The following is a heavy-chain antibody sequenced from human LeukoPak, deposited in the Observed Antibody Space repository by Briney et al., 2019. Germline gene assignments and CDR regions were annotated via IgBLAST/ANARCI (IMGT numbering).Heavy chain of an antibody. Sequence: PGGSLRLSCAASGFTVSSNYMSWVRQAPGKGLEWVSVIYSGGSTYYADSVKGRFTISRDNSKNTLYLQMNSLRAEDTAVYYCARERTTTVVRYGMDVWGQGTTVTVSS. V-gene: IGHV3-66*01. CDR3: ARERTTTVVRYGMDV. CDR2: IYSGGST. D-gene: IGHD4-23*01. J-gene: IGHJ6*02. CDR1: GFTVSSNY.